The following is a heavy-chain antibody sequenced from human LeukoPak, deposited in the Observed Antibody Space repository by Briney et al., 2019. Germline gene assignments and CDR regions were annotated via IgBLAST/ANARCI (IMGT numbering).Heavy chain of an antibody. V-gene: IGHV3-30*02. Sequence: GGSLRLSCAAPGFTFSTYGMHWVRQAPGKGLEWVAFIRYDESNKYYVDSVKGRFTISRDNSKNTLYLQMNSLRAEDTAVYYCAKDRPDSSGWYGGHYFDYWGQGTLVTVSS. J-gene: IGHJ4*02. CDR3: AKDRPDSSGWYGGHYFDY. CDR2: IRYDESNK. D-gene: IGHD6-19*01. CDR1: GFTFSTYG.